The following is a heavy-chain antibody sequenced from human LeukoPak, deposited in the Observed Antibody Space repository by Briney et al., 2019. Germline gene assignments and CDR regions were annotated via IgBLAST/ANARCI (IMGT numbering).Heavy chain of an antibody. J-gene: IGHJ4*02. CDR2: IIPILGIA. V-gene: IGHV1-69*04. CDR1: GGTFSSYA. Sequence: ASVKVSCKASGGTFSSYAISWVRQAPGQGLEWMGRIIPILGIANYAQKFQGRVTITADKSTSTAYMELSSLRSEDTAVYYCARQRPEYYYDSSGYLDYWGQGTLVTVSS. D-gene: IGHD3-22*01. CDR3: ARQRPEYYYDSSGYLDY.